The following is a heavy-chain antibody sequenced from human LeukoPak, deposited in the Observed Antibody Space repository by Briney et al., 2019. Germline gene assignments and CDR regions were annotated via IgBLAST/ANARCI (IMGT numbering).Heavy chain of an antibody. CDR3: ARSFSEKFYFES. J-gene: IGHJ4*02. Sequence: SVKVSCKASGGTFSSYAISWVRQAPGQGLVWMGGIIPIFGTANYAQKFQGRVTITADESTSTAYMELSSLRSEDTAVYFCARSFSEKFYFESWGQGTLVTVSS. CDR1: GGTFSSYA. D-gene: IGHD1-26*01. CDR2: IIPIFGTA. V-gene: IGHV1-69*13.